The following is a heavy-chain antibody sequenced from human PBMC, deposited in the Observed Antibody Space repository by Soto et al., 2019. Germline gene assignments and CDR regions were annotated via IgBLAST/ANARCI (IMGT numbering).Heavy chain of an antibody. CDR2: ISAYSADA. D-gene: IGHD5-12*01. V-gene: IGHV1-18*01. CDR3: ARVRGFDYWFFLDF. Sequence: QVELLQSGAEVKRPGASIRVSCKASGYTFTSFSITWMRQAPGQGLEWMGWISAYSADAKSTQKFQDRLTMTTDTSTNTAYMELRSLRSDDTAVYYCARVRGFDYWFFLDFWGQGTLDTVSS. J-gene: IGHJ4*02. CDR1: GYTFTSFS.